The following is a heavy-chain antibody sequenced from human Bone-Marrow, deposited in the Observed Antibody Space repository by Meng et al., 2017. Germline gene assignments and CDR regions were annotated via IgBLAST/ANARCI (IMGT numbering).Heavy chain of an antibody. CDR1: GGSLSNGGYY. Sequence: SAPGRVKSSGPRSLTRTSFGGSLSNGGYYGGWIRQPPGKGLEWIRSIYYSGSTYYNLSLKSRVTISVDTSKNQFSLKLSSVTAADTAVYYCARAGSGIVVVLDPWGQGTLVTVSS. CDR2: IYYSGST. D-gene: IGHD2-2*01. J-gene: IGHJ5*02. V-gene: IGHV4-39*07. CDR3: ARAGSGIVVVLDP.